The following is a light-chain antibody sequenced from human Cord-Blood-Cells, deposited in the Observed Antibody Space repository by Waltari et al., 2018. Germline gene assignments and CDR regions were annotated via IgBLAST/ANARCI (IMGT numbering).Light chain of an antibody. J-gene: IGLJ2*01. Sequence: QSVLTQPPSASGTPGPRVTISCSGTSSNIGSNTVNWYQQLPATAPKPLIYSNKQRPSGVPDRFSGSKSGTSASLAIRGLQSEDEADYYCAAWDDSLNGVVFGGGTKLTVL. CDR2: SNK. CDR1: SSNIGSNT. CDR3: AAWDDSLNGVV. V-gene: IGLV1-44*01.